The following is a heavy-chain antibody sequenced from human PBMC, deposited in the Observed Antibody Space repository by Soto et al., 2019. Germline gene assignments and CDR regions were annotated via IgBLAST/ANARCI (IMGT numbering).Heavy chain of an antibody. V-gene: IGHV3-23*01. J-gene: IGHJ6*02. Sequence: GGSLRLSSSASGFTFSSYAMSWVRKAPGKGLEWVSAISGSGGSTYYADSVKGRFTISRDNSKNTLYLQMNSLRAEDTAVYYCATRILTNDYSNYYPYYGMDVSGQGTTVTVSS. CDR3: ATRILTNDYSNYYPYYGMDV. CDR2: ISGSGGST. D-gene: IGHD4-4*01. CDR1: GFTFSSYA.